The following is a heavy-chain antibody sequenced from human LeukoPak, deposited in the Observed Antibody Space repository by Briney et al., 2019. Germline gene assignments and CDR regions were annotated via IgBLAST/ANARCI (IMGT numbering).Heavy chain of an antibody. V-gene: IGHV4-4*02. CDR1: GGSISSSNW. CDR3: ARVVAARPGFDY. CDR2: IYHSGST. J-gene: IGHJ4*02. D-gene: IGHD6-6*01. Sequence: PSETLSLTCAVSGGSISSSNWWSWVRQPPGKGLEWIGEIYHSGSTNYNPSLKSRVTISVDKAKNQFSLKLSSVTAADTAVYYCARVVAARPGFDYWGQGTLVTVSS.